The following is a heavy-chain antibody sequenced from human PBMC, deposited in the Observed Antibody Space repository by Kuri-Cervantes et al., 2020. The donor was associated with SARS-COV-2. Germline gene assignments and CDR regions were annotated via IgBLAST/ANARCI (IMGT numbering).Heavy chain of an antibody. D-gene: IGHD5-24*01. Sequence: SVKVSCKSSGGTFSNHAISWVRQAPGQGLEWMGGILPILDAANYAQKFQGRVTITADESTSTAYMELSSLRSEDTAVYYCAREWTDPIEMTTPTHFDYWGQGTLVTVSS. V-gene: IGHV1-69*13. CDR2: ILPILDAA. J-gene: IGHJ4*02. CDR1: GGTFSNHA. CDR3: AREWTDPIEMTTPTHFDY.